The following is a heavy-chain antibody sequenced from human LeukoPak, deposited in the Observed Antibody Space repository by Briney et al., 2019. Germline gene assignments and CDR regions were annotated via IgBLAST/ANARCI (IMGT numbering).Heavy chain of an antibody. D-gene: IGHD2-8*02. Sequence: NPSETLSLTCTVSGVSISGYYWNWIRQPPGKGLEWIGFIYNSGSTNYNPSLKSRVAISVDTSKNQFSLKLSSVTAADTAVYYCARDLSTGLYYFEYWGQGTLVTVSS. V-gene: IGHV4-59*01. CDR1: GVSISGYY. J-gene: IGHJ4*02. CDR2: IYNSGST. CDR3: ARDLSTGLYYFEY.